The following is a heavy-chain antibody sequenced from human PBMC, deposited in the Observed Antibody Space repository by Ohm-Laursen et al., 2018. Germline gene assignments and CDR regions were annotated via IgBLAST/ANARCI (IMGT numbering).Heavy chain of an antibody. CDR1: GGSVSSGSYY. Sequence: TLSLTCAVSGGSVSSGSYYWSWIRQPPGKGLEWIGYIYYSGSTNYNPSLKSRVTISVDTSKSQFSLKLSSVTAADTAVYYCARGDSSGWTFDYWGQGTLVTVSS. CDR3: ARGDSSGWTFDY. V-gene: IGHV4-61*01. J-gene: IGHJ4*02. CDR2: IYYSGST. D-gene: IGHD6-19*01.